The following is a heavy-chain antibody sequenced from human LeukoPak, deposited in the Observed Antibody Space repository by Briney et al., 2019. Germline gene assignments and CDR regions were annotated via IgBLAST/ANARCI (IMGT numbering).Heavy chain of an antibody. D-gene: IGHD3-9*01. CDR3: ARDEIYYDILTGYRHFDY. V-gene: IGHV3-7*01. CDR1: GFTFNRYW. CDR2: IKQDGSAK. J-gene: IGHJ4*02. Sequence: GGSLRLSCAASGFTFNRYWMSWVRQAPGKELQWVANIKQDGSAKYYVDSVKGRFTISRDNAKNSMYLQMNSLRAEDTAVYYCARDEIYYDILTGYRHFDYWGQGTLVTVFS.